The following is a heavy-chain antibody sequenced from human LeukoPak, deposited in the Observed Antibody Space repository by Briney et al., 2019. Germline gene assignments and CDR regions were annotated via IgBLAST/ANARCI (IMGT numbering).Heavy chain of an antibody. CDR2: IIPIFGTA. J-gene: IGHJ4*02. Sequence: GASVKVSCKASGGTFSSYAISWVRQAPGQGLEWMGGIIPIFGTANYAQKFQGRVTITADESTSTAYMELSSLRSEDTAVYYCAIQLEMAHRPGSYFDYWGQGTLVTVSS. V-gene: IGHV1-69*13. CDR3: AIQLEMAHRPGSYFDY. CDR1: GGTFSSYA. D-gene: IGHD5-24*01.